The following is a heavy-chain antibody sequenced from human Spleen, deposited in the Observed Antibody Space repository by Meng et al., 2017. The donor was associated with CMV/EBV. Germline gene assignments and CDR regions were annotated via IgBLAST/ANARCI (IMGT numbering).Heavy chain of an antibody. CDR2: IYTGGTST. V-gene: IGHV3-23*03. Sequence: GESLKISCTASGFTFDDFAMHWVRQTPGEGLEWVSLIYTGGTSTYYADSVKGRFTISRDDSKSTLYLQMNSLRDDDTAVYYCAKDRGYYDSSGYLIWGQGTLVTVSS. D-gene: IGHD3-22*01. CDR1: GFTFDDFA. J-gene: IGHJ4*02. CDR3: AKDRGYYDSSGYLI.